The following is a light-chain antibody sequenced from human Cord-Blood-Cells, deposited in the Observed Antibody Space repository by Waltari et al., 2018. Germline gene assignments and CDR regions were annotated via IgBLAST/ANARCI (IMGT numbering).Light chain of an antibody. Sequence: EIVMTQSPATLSVSPGERATLSCRASQGVSSNLAWYQQKPGQAPRLLIYGASTRATGIPARFSGSGSGTEFTLTISSLQSEDFAVYYCQQYNNWLTTFGQGTKVEIK. V-gene: IGKV3-15*01. CDR3: QQYNNWLTT. J-gene: IGKJ1*01. CDR1: QGVSSN. CDR2: GAS.